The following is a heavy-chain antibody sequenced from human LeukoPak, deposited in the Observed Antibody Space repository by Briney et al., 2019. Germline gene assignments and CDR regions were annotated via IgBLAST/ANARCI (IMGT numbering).Heavy chain of an antibody. CDR3: ASQRNLMVRGVIFPMPVYYYYYMDV. CDR2: MNPNSGNT. D-gene: IGHD3-10*01. Sequence: EASVKVSCKASGYTFTSYDIDWVRQATGQGLEWMGWMNPNSGNTGYAQKFQGRVTITRNTSISTAYMELSSLRSEDTAVYYCASQRNLMVRGVIFPMPVYYYYYMDVWGKGTTVTVSS. V-gene: IGHV1-8*03. CDR1: GYTFTSYD. J-gene: IGHJ6*03.